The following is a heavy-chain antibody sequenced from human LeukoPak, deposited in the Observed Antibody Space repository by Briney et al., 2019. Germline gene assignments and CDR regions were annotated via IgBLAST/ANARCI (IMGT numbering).Heavy chain of an antibody. J-gene: IGHJ3*02. CDR1: GGSISSCY. CDR2: IYTSGST. Sequence: PSETLSLTCTVSGGSISSCYWSWIRQPAGKGLEWIGRIYTSGSTNYNPSLKSRVTMSVDTSKNQFSLKLSSVTAADTAVYYCARDLQYCSSTSRYIAFDIWGQGTMVTVSS. V-gene: IGHV4-4*07. D-gene: IGHD2-2*02. CDR3: ARDLQYCSSTSRYIAFDI.